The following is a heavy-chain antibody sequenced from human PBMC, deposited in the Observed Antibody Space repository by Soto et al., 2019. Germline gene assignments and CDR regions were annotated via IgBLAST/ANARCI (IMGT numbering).Heavy chain of an antibody. CDR1: GGSMSSEGYY. CDR3: ARISYDFPDY. D-gene: IGHD3-3*01. Sequence: PSETLSLTCTVSGGSMSSEGYYWSWIRQHPGKGLEWIGYIYYSGSTYYNPSLKSRFTISVDTSKNQFSLKLKSVTAADTAVYYCARISYDFPDYWGQGTLVTVSS. V-gene: IGHV4-30-4*08. CDR2: IYYSGST. J-gene: IGHJ4*02.